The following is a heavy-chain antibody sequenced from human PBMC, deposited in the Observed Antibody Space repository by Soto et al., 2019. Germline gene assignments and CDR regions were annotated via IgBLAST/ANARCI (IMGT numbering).Heavy chain of an antibody. CDR3: ARVRAARPDYSYYGMAA. D-gene: IGHD6-6*01. CDR1: VYMFSYYY. CDR2: INSNNGGT. Sequence: GXSVKVSCKASVYMFSYYYIHWVRQAPGQGLEWMGWINSNNGGTSYAQKFQGRVTMTWDTPVSTAYMEMKRLTSDDTAVYYCARVRAARPDYSYYGMAAWGQGTTVTVSS. V-gene: IGHV1-2*02. J-gene: IGHJ6*02.